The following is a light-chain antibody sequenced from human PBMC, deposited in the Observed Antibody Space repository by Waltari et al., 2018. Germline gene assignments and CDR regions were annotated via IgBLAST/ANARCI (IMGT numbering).Light chain of an antibody. J-gene: IGLJ2*01. CDR2: DVS. CDR1: SSDVGGYNY. CDR3: SSYTSSSTVV. Sequence: QSALTQPASVSGSPGQSITIPCTGTSSDVGGYNYVPWYQQHPGKATKLMIYDVSNRPSGVSNRFSGSKSGNTASLTISGLQAEDEADYYCSSYTSSSTVVFGGGTKLTIL. V-gene: IGLV2-14*03.